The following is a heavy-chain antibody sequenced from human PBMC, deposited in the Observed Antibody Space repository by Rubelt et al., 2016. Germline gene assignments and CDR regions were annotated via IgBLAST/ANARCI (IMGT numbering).Heavy chain of an antibody. CDR3: ARIDSYSRGWQFDY. D-gene: IGHD6-19*01. Sequence: QVTLREPGPALVKPTQTLTLTCTFSGFSLSTSGMCVSWIRQPPGKALEWLALIDWDDDKYYSTSLKTRLNISNENSKNQVVLKMTKMDPVDTATYYCARIDSYSRGWQFDYWGQGTLVTVSS. CDR1: GFSLSTSGMC. CDR2: IDWDDDK. V-gene: IGHV2-70*01. J-gene: IGHJ4*02.